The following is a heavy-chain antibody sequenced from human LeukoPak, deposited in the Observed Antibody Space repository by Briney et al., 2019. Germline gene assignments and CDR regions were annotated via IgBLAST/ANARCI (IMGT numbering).Heavy chain of an antibody. J-gene: IGHJ1*01. CDR2: IVQSGSS. Sequence: PSETLSLTCTVSGGTITASDLSWIRQSPGKGLGWIGYIVQSGSSNYNPSLSSRVIMSIDTSKNQFSLKLTSVTAADTAVYFCASSLRGYDWRSSGWFINWGQGAVVTVSS. CDR1: GGTITASD. V-gene: IGHV4-59*01. D-gene: IGHD6-19*01. CDR3: ASSLRGYDWRSSGWFIN.